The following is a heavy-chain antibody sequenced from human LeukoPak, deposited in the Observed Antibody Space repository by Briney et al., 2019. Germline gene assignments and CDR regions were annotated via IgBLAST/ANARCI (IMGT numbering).Heavy chain of an antibody. CDR2: IYSDAST. J-gene: IGHJ6*02. CDR1: GFTFSSYG. CDR3: ARDQSYYGMDV. Sequence: GGSLRLSCAASGFTFSSYGMHWVRQAPGKGLEWVSVIYSDASTYYADSVKGRFTISRDNSKNTLYLQMSSLRAEDTAVYYCARDQSYYGMDVWGQGTTVTVSS. V-gene: IGHV3-53*01.